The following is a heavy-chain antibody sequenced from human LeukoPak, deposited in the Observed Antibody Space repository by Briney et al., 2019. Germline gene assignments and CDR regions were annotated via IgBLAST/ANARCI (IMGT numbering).Heavy chain of an antibody. Sequence: GGSLRLSCAASGFTFSSYSMTWVRQAPGKGLEWVSSISSSSSYIYYADSVKGRFTISRDNAKNSLYLQMNSLRAEDTAVYYCARAGDIVVVVAETGFDYWGQGTLVTVSS. CDR3: ARAGDIVVVVAETGFDY. D-gene: IGHD2-15*01. V-gene: IGHV3-21*01. CDR1: GFTFSSYS. J-gene: IGHJ4*02. CDR2: ISSSSSYI.